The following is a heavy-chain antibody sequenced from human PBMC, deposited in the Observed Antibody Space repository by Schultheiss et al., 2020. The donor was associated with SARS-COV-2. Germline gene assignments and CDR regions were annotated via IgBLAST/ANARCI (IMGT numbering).Heavy chain of an antibody. J-gene: IGHJ6*02. Sequence: GESLKISCAASGFTFSSYAMHWVRQAPGKGLEWVAVISYDGSNKYYADSVKGRFTISRDNSKNTLYLQMNSLRAEDTAVYYCARDATLELSDWGFGYYGMDVWGQGTTVTVSS. D-gene: IGHD7-27*01. V-gene: IGHV3-30-3*01. CDR3: ARDATLELSDWGFGYYGMDV. CDR1: GFTFSSYA. CDR2: ISYDGSNK.